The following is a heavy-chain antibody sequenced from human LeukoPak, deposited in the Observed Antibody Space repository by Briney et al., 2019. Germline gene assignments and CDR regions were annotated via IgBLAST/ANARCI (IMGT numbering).Heavy chain of an antibody. CDR1: GFAISSGYY. CDR3: IRFKDQTSRSYDP. J-gene: IGHJ5*02. Sequence: SETLSLTCAVSGFAISSGYYWGWIRQPPGKGLEWIASIYHSGSTYYSPSLKSRVTISVDTSKNQFSLKLTSVTAADTAVYYCIRFKDQTSRSYDPWGQGTLVTVSS. V-gene: IGHV4-38-2*01. D-gene: IGHD2-15*01. CDR2: IYHSGST.